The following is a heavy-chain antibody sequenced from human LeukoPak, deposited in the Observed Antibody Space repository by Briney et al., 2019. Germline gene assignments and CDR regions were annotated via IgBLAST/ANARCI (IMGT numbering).Heavy chain of an antibody. CDR2: IYYSGST. D-gene: IGHD3-10*01. Sequence: SETLSLTCTVSGGSISSYYWSWIRQPPGKGLEWIGYIYYSGSTNYNPSLKSRVTISVDTSKNQFSLKLSSVTAADTAVYYCARDTYYYCSDIDRWGQVTLVTVSS. CDR3: ARDTYYYCSDIDR. V-gene: IGHV4-59*01. CDR1: GGSISSYY. J-gene: IGHJ5*02.